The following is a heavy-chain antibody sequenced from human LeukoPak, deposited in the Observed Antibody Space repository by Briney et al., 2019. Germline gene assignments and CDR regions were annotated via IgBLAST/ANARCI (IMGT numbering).Heavy chain of an antibody. CDR2: ISGSGGST. J-gene: IGHJ3*02. CDR1: GFTFSSYA. CDR3: AKMGSGYSSSWYGDAFDI. D-gene: IGHD6-13*01. Sequence: GGSLRLSCAASGFTFSSYAMSWVRQAPGKGLEWVSAISGSGGSTYYADSVKGRFTISRDNSKNTLYLQMSSLRAEDTAVYYCAKMGSGYSSSWYGDAFDIWGQGTMVTVSS. V-gene: IGHV3-23*01.